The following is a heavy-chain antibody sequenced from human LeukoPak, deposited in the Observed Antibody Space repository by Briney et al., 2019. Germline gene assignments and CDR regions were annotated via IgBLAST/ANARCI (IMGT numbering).Heavy chain of an antibody. V-gene: IGHV1-46*01. Sequence: ASVKVSCKAFGYTFTSYYMHWVRQAPGQGLEWMGIINPSGGSTSYAQKFQGRVTMTRDTSTSTVYMELSSLRSEDTAVYYCAREQTSRTTGTTSDDYWGQGTLVTVSS. D-gene: IGHD1-1*01. CDR3: AREQTSRTTGTTSDDY. CDR1: GYTFTSYY. CDR2: INPSGGST. J-gene: IGHJ4*02.